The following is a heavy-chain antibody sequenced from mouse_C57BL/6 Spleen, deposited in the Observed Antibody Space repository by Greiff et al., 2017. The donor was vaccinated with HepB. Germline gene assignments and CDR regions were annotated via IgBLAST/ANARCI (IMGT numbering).Heavy chain of an antibody. D-gene: IGHD2-3*01. CDR1: GFTFSSYG. CDR2: ISSGGSYT. V-gene: IGHV5-6*02. Sequence: EVMLVESGGDLVKPGGSLKLSCAASGFTFSSYGMSWVRQTPDKRLEWVATISSGGSYTYYPDSVKGRFTISRDNAKNTLYLQMSSLKSEDTAMYYCARQIYDGPFAYWGQGTLVTVSA. J-gene: IGHJ3*01. CDR3: ARQIYDGPFAY.